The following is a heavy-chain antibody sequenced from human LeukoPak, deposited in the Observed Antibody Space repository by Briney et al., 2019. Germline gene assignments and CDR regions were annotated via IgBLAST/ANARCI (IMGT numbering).Heavy chain of an antibody. CDR1: GGSFSGYY. Sequence: TPSETLSLTCAVYGGSFSGYYWSWIRQPPGKGLEWIGEINHSGSTNYNPSLKSRVTISVDTSKSQFSLKLSSVTAADTAVYYCARGSIVVVPAAKGGVWTGGFPGLDYWGQGTLVTVSS. D-gene: IGHD2-2*01. J-gene: IGHJ4*02. CDR2: INHSGST. CDR3: ARGSIVVVPAAKGGVWTGGFPGLDY. V-gene: IGHV4-34*01.